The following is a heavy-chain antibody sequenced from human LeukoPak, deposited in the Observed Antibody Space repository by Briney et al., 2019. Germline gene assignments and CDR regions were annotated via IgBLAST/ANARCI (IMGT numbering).Heavy chain of an antibody. CDR1: GYTFTSYG. CDR2: ISAYNGNT. CDR3: ARATAMVYYFDY. D-gene: IGHD5-18*01. V-gene: IGHV1-18*01. J-gene: IGHJ4*02. Sequence: GASVKVSCKASGYTFTSYGISWVRQAPGQGLEWMGWISAYNGNTNYAQKFQGRVTTTADESTSTAYMELSSLRSEDTAVYYCARATAMVYYFDYWGQGTLVTVSS.